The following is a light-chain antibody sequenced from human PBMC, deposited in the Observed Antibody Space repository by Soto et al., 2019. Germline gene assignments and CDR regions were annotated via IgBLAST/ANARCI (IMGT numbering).Light chain of an antibody. CDR2: GAS. Sequence: EIVWTQSPGTLPLSPGDRATLSCRASQSVRSNSLAWYQQKPGQAPRLLLYGASSRATGIPDRFSGSGSGTDFTLTISRLEPEDFAVYYCQQYDTSPPLTFGGGTKVEIK. V-gene: IGKV3-20*01. CDR3: QQYDTSPPLT. J-gene: IGKJ4*01. CDR1: QSVRSNS.